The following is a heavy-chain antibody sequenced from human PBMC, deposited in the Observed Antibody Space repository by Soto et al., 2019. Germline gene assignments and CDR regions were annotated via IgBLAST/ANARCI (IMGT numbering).Heavy chain of an antibody. CDR2: INHSGST. CDR3: ARGGLIRGVLYY. D-gene: IGHD3-10*01. J-gene: IGHJ4*02. Sequence: QVQLQQWGAGLLKPSETLSLTCAVHDGSSNNDYWSWIRQPPGKGLEWIGEINHSGSTNYNASLKSRVTISEDTSKKQFYLELRFVTAADTAVYYCARGGLIRGVLYYCGQGTLVTVSS. V-gene: IGHV4-34*01. CDR1: DGSSNNDY.